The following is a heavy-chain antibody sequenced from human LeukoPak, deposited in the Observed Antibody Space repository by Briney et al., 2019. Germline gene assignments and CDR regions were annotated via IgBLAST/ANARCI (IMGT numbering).Heavy chain of an antibody. Sequence: GSSVKVSCKASGGTFSSYAISWVRQAPGQGLVWMGGIIPIFGTANYAQKFQGRVTITADESTSTAYMELSSLRSEDTAVYYCARDGPYTIFAAGGYFDYWGQGTLVTVSS. D-gene: IGHD3-9*01. J-gene: IGHJ4*02. CDR3: ARDGPYTIFAAGGYFDY. V-gene: IGHV1-69*01. CDR1: GGTFSSYA. CDR2: IIPIFGTA.